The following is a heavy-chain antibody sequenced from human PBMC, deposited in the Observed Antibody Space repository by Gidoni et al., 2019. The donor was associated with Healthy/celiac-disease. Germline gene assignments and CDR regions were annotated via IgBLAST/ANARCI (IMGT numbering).Heavy chain of an antibody. Sequence: EVQLVESGGGLVKPGGSLRLSCAASGFTFSSYSMNWVRQAPGKGLEWVSSISSSSSYIYYADSVKGRFTISRDNAKNSLYLQMNSLRAEDTAVYYCARGASSGWSRSDYWGQGTLVTVSS. CDR3: ARGASSGWSRSDY. J-gene: IGHJ4*02. CDR1: GFTFSSYS. D-gene: IGHD6-19*01. CDR2: ISSSSSYI. V-gene: IGHV3-21*01.